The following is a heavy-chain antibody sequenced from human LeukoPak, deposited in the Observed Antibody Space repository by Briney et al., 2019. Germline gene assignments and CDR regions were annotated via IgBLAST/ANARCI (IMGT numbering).Heavy chain of an antibody. D-gene: IGHD6-19*01. CDR1: GYTFTSYG. V-gene: IGHV1-18*01. Sequence: GASVKVSCKASGYTFTSYGIIWVRQAPGQGLEWMGWISTYNGNTNYAQKFQGRVTMTRDTSISTAYMELSRLRSDDTAVYYCARDGGSSGCDYWGQGTLVTVSS. CDR3: ARDGGSSGCDY. CDR2: ISTYNGNT. J-gene: IGHJ4*02.